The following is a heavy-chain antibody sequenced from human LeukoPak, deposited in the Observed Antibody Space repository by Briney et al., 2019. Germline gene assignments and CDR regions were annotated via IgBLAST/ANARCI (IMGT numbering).Heavy chain of an antibody. CDR1: GYSFTSYW. Sequence: GESLKISCKGSGYSFTSYWIGWVHQMPGKGLVWMGIIYPGDSDTRYSPSFQGQVTISADKSISTAYLQWSSLKASDTAMYYCARQNRYCTNGVCYTSVRAFDIWGQGTMVTVSS. D-gene: IGHD2-8*01. CDR3: ARQNRYCTNGVCYTSVRAFDI. CDR2: IYPGDSDT. J-gene: IGHJ3*02. V-gene: IGHV5-51*07.